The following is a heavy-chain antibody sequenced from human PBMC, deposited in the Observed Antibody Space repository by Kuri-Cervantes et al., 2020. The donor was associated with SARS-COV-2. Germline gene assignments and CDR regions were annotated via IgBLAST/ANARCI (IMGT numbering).Heavy chain of an antibody. CDR2: INPNSGGT. D-gene: IGHD3-22*01. CDR1: GYTFTGYY. Sequence: ASVKVSCKASGYTFTGYYMHWVRQAPGQGLEWVGWINPNSGGTNYAQKFQGRVTMTRDTSISTAYMELSRLRSDDTAVYYCARGGFTMIVVVKDAFDIWGQGTMVTVSS. V-gene: IGHV1-2*02. CDR3: ARGGFTMIVVVKDAFDI. J-gene: IGHJ3*02.